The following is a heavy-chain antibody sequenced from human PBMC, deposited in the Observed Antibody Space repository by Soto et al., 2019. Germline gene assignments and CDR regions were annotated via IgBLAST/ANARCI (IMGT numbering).Heavy chain of an antibody. Sequence: GGSLRLSCAASGFSFDNYAMTWVRQAPGKGLEWVSTISGSGGTTYYADSEKGRITISRENSKNTQYLQMKSLRAEDTTVYYCAKGLYGDFDYWGQGTLVTVSS. V-gene: IGHV3-23*01. J-gene: IGHJ4*02. CDR1: GFSFDNYA. D-gene: IGHD4-17*01. CDR2: ISGSGGTT. CDR3: AKGLYGDFDY.